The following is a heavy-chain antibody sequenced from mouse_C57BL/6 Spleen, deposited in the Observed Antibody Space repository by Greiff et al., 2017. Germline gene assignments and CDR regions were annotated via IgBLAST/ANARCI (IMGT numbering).Heavy chain of an antibody. CDR1: GFNIKDDY. CDR2: IDPENGDT. Sequence: EVQLQQSGAELVRPGASVKLSCTASGFNIKDDYMHWVKQRPEQGLEWIGWIDPENGDTEYASKFQGKATITADTSSNTAYLQLSSLTSEDTAVYYCTPFGTPAWFAYWGQGTLVTVSA. J-gene: IGHJ3*01. CDR3: TPFGTPAWFAY. V-gene: IGHV14-4*01. D-gene: IGHD1-1*02.